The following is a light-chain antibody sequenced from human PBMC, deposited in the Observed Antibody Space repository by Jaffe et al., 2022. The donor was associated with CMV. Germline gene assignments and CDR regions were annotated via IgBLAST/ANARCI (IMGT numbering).Light chain of an antibody. CDR3: CSYAGSRTYV. J-gene: IGLJ1*01. CDR2: EVS. CDR1: SSDVGSYNL. Sequence: QSALTQPASVSGSPGQSITISCTGTSSDVGSYNLVSWYQQHPGKAPELMIYEVSKRPSGVSNRFSGSKSGNTASLTISGFQAADEADYYCCSYAGSRTYVFGTGTKVTVL. V-gene: IGLV2-23*02.